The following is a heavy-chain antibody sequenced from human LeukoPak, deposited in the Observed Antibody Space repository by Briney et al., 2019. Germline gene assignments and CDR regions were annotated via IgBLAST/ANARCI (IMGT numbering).Heavy chain of an antibody. CDR3: ARDGREIDYYYYYGMDV. CDR1: GFTVSSNY. D-gene: IGHD2/OR15-2a*01. V-gene: IGHV3-53*01. J-gene: IGHJ6*02. CDR2: IYSGGST. Sequence: GGSLRLSCAASGFTVSSNYMSWVRQAPGKGLEWVSVIYSGGSTYYADSVKGRFTISRDNSKNTLYLQMNSLRAEDTAAYYCARDGREIDYYYYYGMDVWGQGTTVTVSS.